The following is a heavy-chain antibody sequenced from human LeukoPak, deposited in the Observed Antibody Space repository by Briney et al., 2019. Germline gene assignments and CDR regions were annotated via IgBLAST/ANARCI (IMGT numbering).Heavy chain of an antibody. D-gene: IGHD5-18*01. CDR2: IYFSGST. CDR1: GGSISSSNYY. CDR3: ARRGYSSPDY. J-gene: IGHJ4*02. V-gene: IGHV4-39*01. Sequence: PSETLSLTCTVSGGSISSSNYYWGWIRQPPGKGLEWIGSIYFSGSTYYNPSLKSRVTISVGMSNNQFSLKLSSVTAADTAVYYCARRGYSSPDYWGQGTLVTVSS.